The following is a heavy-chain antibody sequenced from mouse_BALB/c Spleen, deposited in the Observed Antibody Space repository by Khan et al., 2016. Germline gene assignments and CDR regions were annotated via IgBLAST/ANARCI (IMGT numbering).Heavy chain of an antibody. J-gene: IGHJ4*01. D-gene: IGHD1-1*01. CDR3: ARDYGSPRGAMDY. CDR2: INPYNGDT. V-gene: IGHV1-20*02. CDR1: GYSFIGYF. Sequence: VQLKQSGPELVKPGASVKISCKASGYSFIGYFMNWVMQSHGKSLEWIGRINPYNGDTFYNQKFKGKATLTVDKSSSTAHMELRSLASEYSAVYYCARDYGSPRGAMDYWGQGTSVTVSS.